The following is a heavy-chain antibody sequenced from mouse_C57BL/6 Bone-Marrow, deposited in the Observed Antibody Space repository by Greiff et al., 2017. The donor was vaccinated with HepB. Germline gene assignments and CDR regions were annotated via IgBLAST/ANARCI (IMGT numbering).Heavy chain of an antibody. CDR1: GYAFTNYL. Sequence: VQLQQSGAELVRPGPSVKVSCKASGYAFTNYLIEWVKQRPGQGLEWIGVINPGSGGTNYNEKFKGKATLTADKSSSTAYMQLSSLTSEDSAVYFCAREGDLITTGYFDVWGTGTTVTVSS. J-gene: IGHJ1*03. V-gene: IGHV1-54*01. D-gene: IGHD1-1*01. CDR3: AREGDLITTGYFDV. CDR2: INPGSGGT.